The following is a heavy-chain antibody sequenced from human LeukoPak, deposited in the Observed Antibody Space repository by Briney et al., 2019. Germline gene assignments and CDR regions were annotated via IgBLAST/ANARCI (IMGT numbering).Heavy chain of an antibody. Sequence: SETLSLTCTVSGGSISSSSYYWGWIRRPPRKGLEWIGSVHYNGSTCYNPSLGGRVIMSIDTSKNQFSLKLTSVTAADTAMYYCARDRGVPRPYYFDQWGQGTLVTVSS. CDR2: VHYNGST. V-gene: IGHV4-39*07. CDR1: GGSISSSSYY. D-gene: IGHD3-10*01. CDR3: ARDRGVPRPYYFDQ. J-gene: IGHJ4*02.